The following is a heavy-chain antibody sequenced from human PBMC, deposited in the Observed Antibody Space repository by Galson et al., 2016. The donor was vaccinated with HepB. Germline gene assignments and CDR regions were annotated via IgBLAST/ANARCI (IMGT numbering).Heavy chain of an antibody. D-gene: IGHD2-2*01. J-gene: IGHJ6*02. CDR2: ISGSGDTT. CDR1: GFTLNSYA. CDR3: ARDPQYQLTNYYYYGMDV. V-gene: IGHV3-23*01. Sequence: SLRLSCAASGFTLNSYAMHWVRQAPGKRLEWDSAISGSGDTTYYADSVKGRFSISRDNSKNTLYLQMNSLRAEDTAVYYCARDPQYQLTNYYYYGMDVWGRGTTVTV.